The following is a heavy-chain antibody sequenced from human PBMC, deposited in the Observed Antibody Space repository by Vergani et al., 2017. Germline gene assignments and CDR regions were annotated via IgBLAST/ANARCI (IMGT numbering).Heavy chain of an antibody. CDR1: GFTFSSYA. Sequence: EVQLLESGGGLVQPGGSLRLSCAASGFTFSSYAMSWVRQAPGKGLEWVSAISGSGGSTYYADSVKGRFTISRDNSKNTLYLQMNSLRAEDTAVYYCTRVDCSGGSCGYYYYGMDVWGQGTTVTVSS. D-gene: IGHD2-15*01. CDR3: TRVDCSGGSCGYYYYGMDV. CDR2: ISGSGGST. J-gene: IGHJ6*02. V-gene: IGHV3-23*01.